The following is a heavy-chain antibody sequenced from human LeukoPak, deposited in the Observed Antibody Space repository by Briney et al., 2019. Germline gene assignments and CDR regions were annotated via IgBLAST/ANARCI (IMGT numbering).Heavy chain of an antibody. D-gene: IGHD5-18*01. Sequence: GGSLRLSCAASEFPFNGYWMSWVRQAPGKGLECVANINQDGSEKYYVDSVRGRFTISRDNAKNSLYLQMNSLRAEDTAVYYCARLGRWTQLWSYGIWGRGTLVTVSA. CDR2: INQDGSEK. CDR3: ARLGRWTQLWSYGI. V-gene: IGHV3-7*01. J-gene: IGHJ4*02. CDR1: EFPFNGYW.